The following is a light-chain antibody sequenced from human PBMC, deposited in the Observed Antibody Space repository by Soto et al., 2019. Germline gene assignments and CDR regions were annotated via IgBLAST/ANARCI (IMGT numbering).Light chain of an antibody. CDR2: EVS. Sequence: QSALTQPASVSGSPGQSITISCTGYSSDVGGYNYVSWYQQHPGKAPKLIIYEVSNRPSGVSNRFSGSKSGNTASLTISGLQAEDAADYYCNSYTSKSTGVFGTGTKVTVL. CDR1: SSDVGGYNY. CDR3: NSYTSKSTGV. J-gene: IGLJ1*01. V-gene: IGLV2-14*01.